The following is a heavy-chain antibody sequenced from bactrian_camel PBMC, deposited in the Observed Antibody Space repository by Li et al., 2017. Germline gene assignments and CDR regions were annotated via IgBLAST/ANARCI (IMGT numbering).Heavy chain of an antibody. D-gene: IGHD1*01. CDR1: TKRTC. V-gene: IGHV3S53*01. J-gene: IGHJ4*01. Sequence: HVQLVESGGDSVQAGRSLRLSCAYSTKRTCLGWFRQGPGKEREGVATIDTDGSTTYADSVKGRFTISKDNALNTLYLQMNSLKPEDTAMYYCAADRYCLGTSLLLTVQEYTEWGQGTQVTV. CDR3: AADRYCLGTSLLLTVQEYTE. CDR2: IDTDGST.